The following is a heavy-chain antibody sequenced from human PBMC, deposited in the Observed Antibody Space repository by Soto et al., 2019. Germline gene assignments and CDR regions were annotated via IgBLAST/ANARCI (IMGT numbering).Heavy chain of an antibody. CDR1: GYTFTSYG. CDR3: ARDEWELQKGDLDYYYDGMDV. J-gene: IGHJ6*02. CDR2: ISAYNGNT. D-gene: IGHD1-26*01. Sequence: QVQLVQSGAEVKKPGASVKVSCKASGYTFTSYGISWVRQAPGQGLEWMGWISAYNGNTNYAQKLQGRVTMTTDTSTSPAYMELRSLRSDDTAVYYCARDEWELQKGDLDYYYDGMDVWGQGTTVTVSS. V-gene: IGHV1-18*01.